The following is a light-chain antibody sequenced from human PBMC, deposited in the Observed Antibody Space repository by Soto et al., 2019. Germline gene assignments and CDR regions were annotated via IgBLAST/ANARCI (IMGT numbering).Light chain of an antibody. V-gene: IGLV2-23*01. J-gene: IGLJ2*01. Sequence: QSALTQPASVSGSPGQAITISCTGTSSDVGTYNLVSWYQQHPGKAPKLMIYEGSKRPSGVSNRFSGSKSGNPASLTISGLQAEDEADYYCCSYASSTPVVFGGGTKLTVL. CDR1: SSDVGTYNL. CDR2: EGS. CDR3: CSYASSTPVV.